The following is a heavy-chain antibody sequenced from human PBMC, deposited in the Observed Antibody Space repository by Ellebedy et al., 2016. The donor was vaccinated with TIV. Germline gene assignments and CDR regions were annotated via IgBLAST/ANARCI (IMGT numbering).Heavy chain of an antibody. Sequence: GESLKISCAASGFSFSYYGMHWVRQAPGKGLDWVAFLQYDGTEVYYADSVKGRFSISRDNSKNTLFLQMNNLRTEDTAVYYCASKAAAYYFDNWGQGTLVTVSS. CDR2: LQYDGTEV. V-gene: IGHV3-30*02. CDR1: GFSFSYYG. CDR3: ASKAAAYYFDN. D-gene: IGHD2-2*01. J-gene: IGHJ4*02.